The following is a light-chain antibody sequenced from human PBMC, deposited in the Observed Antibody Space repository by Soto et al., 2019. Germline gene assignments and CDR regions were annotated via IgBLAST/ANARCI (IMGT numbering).Light chain of an antibody. Sequence: QSVLTQPPSASGTPGQRVTIPCSGGSSNIGSNTVNWYQQLPGTAPKLLIYSNNQRPSGVPDRFSGSKSGTSASLAISGLQSEDEADYYCAAWDDSLNGHVIFGGGTKLTVL. J-gene: IGLJ2*01. V-gene: IGLV1-44*01. CDR3: AAWDDSLNGHVI. CDR1: SSNIGSNT. CDR2: SNN.